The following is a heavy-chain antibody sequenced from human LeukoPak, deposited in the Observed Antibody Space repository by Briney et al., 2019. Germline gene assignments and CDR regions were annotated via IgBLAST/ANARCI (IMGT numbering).Heavy chain of an antibody. V-gene: IGHV3-9*01. Sequence: GGSLRLSCAASGSTFDDYAMHWVRQAPGKGLEWVSGISWNSGSIGYADSVKGRFTISRDNAKNSLYLQMNSLRAEDTALYYCAKGRVVVAATYFDYWGQGTLVTVSS. CDR3: AKGRVVVAATYFDY. D-gene: IGHD2-15*01. CDR1: GSTFDDYA. J-gene: IGHJ4*02. CDR2: ISWNSGSI.